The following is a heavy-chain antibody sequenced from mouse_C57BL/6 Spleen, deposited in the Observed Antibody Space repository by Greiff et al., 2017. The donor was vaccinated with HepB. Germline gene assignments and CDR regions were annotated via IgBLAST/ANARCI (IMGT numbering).Heavy chain of an antibody. V-gene: IGHV1-69*01. CDR2: IDPSDSYT. J-gene: IGHJ1*03. Sequence: VQLQQPGAELVMPGASVKLSCKASGYTFTSYWMHWVKQRPGQGLEWIGEIDPSDSYTNYNQKFKGKSTLTVDKSSSTAYMQLSSLTSEDSAVYYCARSGVITTVVAGNFDVWGTGTTVTVSS. CDR3: ARSGVITTVVAGNFDV. D-gene: IGHD1-1*01. CDR1: GYTFTSYW.